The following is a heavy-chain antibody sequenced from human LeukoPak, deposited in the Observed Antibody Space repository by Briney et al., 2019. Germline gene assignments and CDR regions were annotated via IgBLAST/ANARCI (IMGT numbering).Heavy chain of an antibody. D-gene: IGHD2-2*01. Sequence: GGSLRLSCAASGFTFTTYDMHWVCQTTGKGLEWVSGIGTSGDAHYPDSVKGRFTISRENAKNSLYLQMNSLRAGDTAIYYCTRGFYCSDHSCYVNGEFDYWGQGTLVTVSS. CDR2: IGTSGDA. CDR3: TRGFYCSDHSCYVNGEFDY. V-gene: IGHV3-13*04. CDR1: GFTFTTYD. J-gene: IGHJ4*02.